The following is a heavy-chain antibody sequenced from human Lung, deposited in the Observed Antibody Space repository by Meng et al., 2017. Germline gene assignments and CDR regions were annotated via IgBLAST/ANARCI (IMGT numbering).Heavy chain of an antibody. J-gene: IGHJ4*02. Sequence: QEWGEVLLKPSATPSLYVVVSGGSFSACYWSWIRQPRGRGLEWIGEINHSGSTNYNPSLESRATISVDTSQNNLSLKLSSVTAADSAVYYCARGPTTMAHDFDYWGQGTLVTVSS. V-gene: IGHV4-34*01. CDR3: ARGPTTMAHDFDY. CDR1: GGSFSACY. D-gene: IGHD4-11*01. CDR2: INHSGST.